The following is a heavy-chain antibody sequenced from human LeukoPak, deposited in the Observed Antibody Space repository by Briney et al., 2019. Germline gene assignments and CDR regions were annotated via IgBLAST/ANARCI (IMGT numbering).Heavy chain of an antibody. CDR3: VRDPSYSSGWYPYFFDY. V-gene: IGHV3-48*01. Sequence: GGSLRLSCAASEFTISDYSVNWVRQAPGKGLEWVSYISSSSSTIYYADSVKGRFTISRDTAKNSVYLQMNSLRAEDTAVYYCVRDPSYSSGWYPYFFDYWGQGTHVTVSS. CDR1: EFTISDYS. D-gene: IGHD6-13*01. J-gene: IGHJ4*02. CDR2: ISSSSSTI.